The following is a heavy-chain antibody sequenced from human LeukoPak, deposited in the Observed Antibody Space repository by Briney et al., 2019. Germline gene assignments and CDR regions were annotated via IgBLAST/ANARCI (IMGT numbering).Heavy chain of an antibody. CDR1: GGTFSSYA. Sequence: SVKVSCKASGGTFSSYAISWVRQAPGQGREWMGGIIPIFGTANYAQKFQGRVTITADESTSTAYMELSSLRSEDTAVYYCARDSCGVRKNAFDIWGQGTMVTVSS. CDR3: ARDSCGVRKNAFDI. D-gene: IGHD1-1*01. J-gene: IGHJ3*02. CDR2: IIPIFGTA. V-gene: IGHV1-69*13.